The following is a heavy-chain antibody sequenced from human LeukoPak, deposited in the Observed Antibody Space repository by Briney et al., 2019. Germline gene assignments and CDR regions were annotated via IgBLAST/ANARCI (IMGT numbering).Heavy chain of an antibody. CDR3: ARDRGYDPHYYFDY. D-gene: IGHD5-12*01. V-gene: IGHV3-33*01. J-gene: IGHJ4*02. CDR1: GSTFSSYA. Sequence: GGSLRLSCAASGSTFSSYAMHWVRQAPGKGLEWVALIWYDGNKKYFEDSVKGRFTISRNNSKNTLYLQMNSLRAEDTAVYYCARDRGYDPHYYFDYWGQGTLVTVSS. CDR2: IWYDGNKK.